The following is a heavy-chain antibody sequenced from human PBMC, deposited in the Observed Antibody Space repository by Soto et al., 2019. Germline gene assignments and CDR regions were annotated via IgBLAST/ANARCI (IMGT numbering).Heavy chain of an antibody. Sequence: ASVKVSCKASGYTFTGYYMHWVRQAPGQGLEWMGWISAYNGNTNYAQKLQGRVTMTTDTSTSTAYMELRSLRSDDTAVYYCASYGSRSTSFPWGQGTLVTVSS. J-gene: IGHJ4*02. CDR3: ASYGSRSTSFP. CDR1: GYTFTGYY. D-gene: IGHD2-2*01. V-gene: IGHV1-18*04. CDR2: ISAYNGNT.